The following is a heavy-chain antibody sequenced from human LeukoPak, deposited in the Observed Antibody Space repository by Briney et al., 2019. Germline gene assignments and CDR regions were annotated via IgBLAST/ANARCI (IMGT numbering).Heavy chain of an antibody. V-gene: IGHV3-33*08. CDR2: IWYDGSNE. J-gene: IGHJ4*02. D-gene: IGHD3-22*01. Sequence: PGGSLRLSCAASGFTFSSYGMHWVRQAPGKGLEWVAVIWYDGSNEYYADSGKGRFTISRDNSKNTLYLQMNSLRAEDTAVYYCARARNNYDSSGYSALDYWAREPWSPSPQ. CDR3: ARARNNYDSSGYSALDY. CDR1: GFTFSSYG.